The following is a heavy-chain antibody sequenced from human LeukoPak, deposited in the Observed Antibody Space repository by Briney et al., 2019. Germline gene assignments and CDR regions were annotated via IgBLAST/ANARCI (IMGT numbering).Heavy chain of an antibody. CDR3: GRVVDAAMVTYYYYGMDV. V-gene: IGHV3-21*01. CDR1: GFTFSSYS. CDR2: ISSSSSYI. J-gene: IGHJ6*02. D-gene: IGHD5-18*01. Sequence: GGSLRLSCAASGFTFSSYSMNWVRQAPGKGLEWVSSISSSSSYIYYADSVKGRFTISRDNAKNSLYLQMNSLRAEDTGVYYCGRVVDAAMVTYYYYGMDVWGQGTTVTVSS.